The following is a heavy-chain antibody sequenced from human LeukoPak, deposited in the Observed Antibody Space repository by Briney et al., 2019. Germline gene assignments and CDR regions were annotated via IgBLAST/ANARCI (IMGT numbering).Heavy chain of an antibody. J-gene: IGHJ4*02. CDR3: AKDAGACATPTCYHDS. CDR2: MIGRGETT. D-gene: IGHD2-15*01. CDR1: GFAFTTFA. Sequence: GGSLRLSCAASGFAFTTFAMTWVRQAPGKGLEWVSTMIGRGETTYYADSVQGRFTISRDNSKNTLYLQMNSLRPEDTAIYYCAKDAGACATPTCYHDSWGQGNLVTVSS. V-gene: IGHV3-23*01.